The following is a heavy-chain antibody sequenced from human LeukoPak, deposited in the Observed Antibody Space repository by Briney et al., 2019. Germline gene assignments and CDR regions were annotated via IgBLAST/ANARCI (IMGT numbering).Heavy chain of an antibody. Sequence: GGSLRLSCAASGFTFSSFWMHWVRQTPGKGLVWVSGISGDVNSTNYADSVKGRFTISRDNAKNTVYLQMNSLRTEDTAVYYCARDFPSGYWGQGILVTVSS. D-gene: IGHD6-25*01. CDR3: ARDFPSGY. CDR1: GFTFSSFW. J-gene: IGHJ4*02. CDR2: ISGDVNST. V-gene: IGHV3-74*01.